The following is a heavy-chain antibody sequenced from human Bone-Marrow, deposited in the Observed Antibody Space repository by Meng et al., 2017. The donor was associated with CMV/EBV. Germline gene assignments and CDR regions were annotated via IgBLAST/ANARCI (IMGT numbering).Heavy chain of an antibody. D-gene: IGHD1-26*01. Sequence: SETLSLTCTVSGGSISSSSYYWGWIRQPPGKGLEWIGSIYYSGSTYYNPSLKSRVTISVDTSKNQFSLKLSSVTAADTAVYYCARQAGTVVGATGYLDYWGQGTLVTVPS. CDR1: GGSISSSSYY. CDR3: ARQAGTVVGATGYLDY. CDR2: IYYSGST. J-gene: IGHJ4*02. V-gene: IGHV4-39*01.